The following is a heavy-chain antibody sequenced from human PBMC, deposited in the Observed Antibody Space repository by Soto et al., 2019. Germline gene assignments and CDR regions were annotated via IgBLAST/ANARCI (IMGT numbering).Heavy chain of an antibody. V-gene: IGHV3-49*03. D-gene: IGHD6-13*01. CDR1: GFTFGAYA. CDR2: IRSKAYGGTT. Sequence: GGSLRLSCTASGFTFGAYAMSWFRQAPGKGLEWVGFIRSKAYGGTTEYAASVKGRFTISRDDSKSIAYLQMNSLKTEDTAVYYCTRVFVAVVYSSSWPHDYWGQGTLVTVSS. CDR3: TRVFVAVVYSSSWPHDY. J-gene: IGHJ4*02.